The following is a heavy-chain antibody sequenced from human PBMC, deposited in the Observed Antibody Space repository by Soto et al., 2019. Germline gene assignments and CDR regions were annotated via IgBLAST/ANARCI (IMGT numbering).Heavy chain of an antibody. V-gene: IGHV1-3*01. CDR3: ARVRSGSYTFDY. CDR2: INAGNGNT. CDR1: GYTFTSYA. Sequence: ASVKVSCKASGYTFTSYAMHWVRQAPGQRLEWMGWINAGNGNTKYSQKFQGRVTITRDTSASTAYMELSSLRSEDTAVYYCARVRSGSYTFDYWGQGTLVTVSS. J-gene: IGHJ4*02. D-gene: IGHD3-10*01.